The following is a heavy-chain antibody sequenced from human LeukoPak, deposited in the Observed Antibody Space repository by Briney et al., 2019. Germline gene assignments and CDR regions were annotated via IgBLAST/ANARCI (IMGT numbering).Heavy chain of an antibody. J-gene: IGHJ5*02. Sequence: SQTLSLTCTVSGVSISSGGYYWSWIRQQPGKGLEWIGYIYYSGSTYYNPSLKSRVTISVDTSKNQFSLKLSSVTAADTAVYYCARALTMIGSNWFDPWGQGTLVTVSS. CDR1: GVSISSGGYY. CDR2: IYYSGST. D-gene: IGHD3-22*01. CDR3: ARALTMIGSNWFDP. V-gene: IGHV4-31*03.